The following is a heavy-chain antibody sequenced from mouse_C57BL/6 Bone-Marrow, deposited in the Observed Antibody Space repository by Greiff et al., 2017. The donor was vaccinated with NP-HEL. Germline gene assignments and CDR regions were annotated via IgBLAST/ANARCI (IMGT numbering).Heavy chain of an antibody. D-gene: IGHD1-1*01. Sequence: EVQLVESGGGLVQPGGSLKLSCAASGFTFSDYGMAWVRQAPRKGPEWVAFISNLAYSIYYADTVTGRFTISSENAKNTLYLEMSSLRSEDTAMYYCARQGDYYGSSPYYYAMDYWGQGTSVTVSS. J-gene: IGHJ4*01. CDR2: ISNLAYSI. V-gene: IGHV5-15*01. CDR3: ARQGDYYGSSPYYYAMDY. CDR1: GFTFSDYG.